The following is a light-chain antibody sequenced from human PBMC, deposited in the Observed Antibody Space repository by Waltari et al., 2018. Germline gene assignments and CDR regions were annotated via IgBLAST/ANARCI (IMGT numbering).Light chain of an antibody. CDR3: QQYNNWPPGT. CDR2: GAS. V-gene: IGKV3-15*01. CDR1: QTIGRR. Sequence: DTVVTQSPATLSVSPGERATLSCRTSQTIGRRLAWYQQKPGQAPRLVIYGASIRATGIPDRFSGSGSETEFALTISGLQSEDFAVYYCQQYNNWPPGTFGQGTKVEI. J-gene: IGKJ1*01.